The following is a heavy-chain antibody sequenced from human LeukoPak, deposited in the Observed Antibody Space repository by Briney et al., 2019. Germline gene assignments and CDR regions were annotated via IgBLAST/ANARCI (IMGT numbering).Heavy chain of an antibody. J-gene: IGHJ4*02. Sequence: ASVKVSCKASGYTFTSYGISWVRQAPGQGLEWMGWISAYNGNTNYAQKLQGRVTMTTDTSTSTAYMELRSLRSDDTAVYYCRIVVAVPYYLDYWGQGTLVTVSS. D-gene: IGHD2-15*01. CDR1: GYTFTSYG. V-gene: IGHV1-18*01. CDR3: RIVVAVPYYLDY. CDR2: ISAYNGNT.